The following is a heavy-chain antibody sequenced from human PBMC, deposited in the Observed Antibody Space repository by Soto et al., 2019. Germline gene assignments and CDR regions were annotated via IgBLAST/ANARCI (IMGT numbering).Heavy chain of an antibody. CDR2: ISGSGDST. V-gene: IGHV3-23*01. D-gene: IGHD3-16*02. J-gene: IGHJ4*02. CDR1: GFTFSSYA. Sequence: EVQLLESGGGLVQPGGSLRLSCAASGFTFSSYAMSWVRQAPGKGLEWVSAISGSGDSTYYADSVKGRFTISRDNSKNTLYVEMNSLRAEDTDVYYCAKDPPFFAGGAGIVYWGQGTLVTVSS. CDR3: AKDPPFFAGGAGIVY.